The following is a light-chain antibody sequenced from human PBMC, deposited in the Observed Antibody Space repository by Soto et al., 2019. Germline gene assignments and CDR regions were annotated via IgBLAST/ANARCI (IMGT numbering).Light chain of an antibody. V-gene: IGKV3-15*01. CDR1: QSVSSD. CDR2: GAS. J-gene: IGKJ3*01. Sequence: EIVMTQSPATLSVYPGERATLSCRASQSVSSDLAWYQQKPGQAPRLLISGASTRATGIPARFSGSGSGTEFTLTISSLPSEDFAVYFCKQYNDWPFTFGPGTKVDIK. CDR3: KQYNDWPFT.